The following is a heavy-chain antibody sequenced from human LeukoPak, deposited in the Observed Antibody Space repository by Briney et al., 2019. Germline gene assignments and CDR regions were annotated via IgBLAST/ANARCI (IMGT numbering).Heavy chain of an antibody. CDR3: ARQYSSTWIYYFDY. V-gene: IGHV5-51*01. J-gene: IGHJ4*02. CDR1: GYGFSNYW. D-gene: IGHD6-13*01. Sequence: GESLKISCKGSGYGFSNYWIGWVRQMPGKGLEWMGIIYPGDSDTRYSPSFEGQVTISADKSINTAYLQWSSLEASDTAMYYRARQYSSTWIYYFDYWGQGTLVTVSS. CDR2: IYPGDSDT.